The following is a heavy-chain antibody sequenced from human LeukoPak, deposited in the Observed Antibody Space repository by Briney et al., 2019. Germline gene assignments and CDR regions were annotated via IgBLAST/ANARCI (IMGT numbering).Heavy chain of an antibody. CDR1: GFTFSNYF. D-gene: IGHD2-15*01. CDR3: ARRVDATRWFDP. CDR2: INPDGTNT. J-gene: IGHJ5*02. Sequence: GGSLRLSCAASGFTFSNYFMHWVRQAPGSGLVWVSRINPDGTNTMYAGSVKGRFTISRDNAKNILYLQMNSLRDDDTAVYYCARRVDATRWFDPWGQGTLVTVSS. V-gene: IGHV3-74*03.